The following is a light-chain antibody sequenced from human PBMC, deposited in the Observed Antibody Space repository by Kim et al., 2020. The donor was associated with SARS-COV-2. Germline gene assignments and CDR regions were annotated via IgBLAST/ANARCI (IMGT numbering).Light chain of an antibody. CDR1: QSISSW. V-gene: IGKV1-5*01. CDR3: QQYNSYPLT. Sequence: ASVGDRVTITCRASQSISSWLAWYQQKPGKVPKLLIYDASSLESGVPSRISGSGSGTEFTLTISSLQPDDFATYYCQQYNSYPLTFGGGTKVDIK. CDR2: DAS. J-gene: IGKJ4*01.